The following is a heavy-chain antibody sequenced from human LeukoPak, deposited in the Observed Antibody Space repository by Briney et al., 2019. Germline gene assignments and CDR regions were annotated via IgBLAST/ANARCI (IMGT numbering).Heavy chain of an antibody. V-gene: IGHV3-9*01. D-gene: IGHD6-13*01. CDR2: ISWNSGSI. CDR1: GFTFDDYG. CDR3: AKDTQDSSSWELDY. Sequence: GGSLRLSCAASGFTFDDYGMSWVRQAPGKGLEWVSGISWNSGSIGYADSVKGRFTISRDNAKNSLYLQMNSLRAEDTALYYCAKDTQDSSSWELDYWGQGTLVTVSS. J-gene: IGHJ4*02.